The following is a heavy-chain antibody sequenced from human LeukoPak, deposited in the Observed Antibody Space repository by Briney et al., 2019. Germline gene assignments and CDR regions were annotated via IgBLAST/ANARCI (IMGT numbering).Heavy chain of an antibody. D-gene: IGHD3-22*01. Sequence: GGSLRLSCEASGFTFSSYSMNWVRQAPGKGLEWVSYISSSSSTIYYADSVKGRFTISRDNAKNSLYLQMNSLRAEDTAVYYCARDYYDSSGYQKYWGQGTLVTVSS. V-gene: IGHV3-48*01. CDR2: ISSSSSTI. J-gene: IGHJ4*02. CDR3: ARDYYDSSGYQKY. CDR1: GFTFSSYS.